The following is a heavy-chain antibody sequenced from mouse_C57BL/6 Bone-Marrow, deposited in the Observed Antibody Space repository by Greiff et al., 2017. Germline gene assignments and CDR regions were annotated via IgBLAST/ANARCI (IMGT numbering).Heavy chain of an antibody. V-gene: IGHV14-4*01. CDR3: TTCSSYGWFAY. CDR1: GFNIKDDY. D-gene: IGHD1-1*01. CDR2: IDPENGDT. Sequence: VQLQQSGAELVRPGASVKLSCTASGFNIKDDYMHWVKQRPEQGLEWIGWIDPENGDTEYASKFQGKATITADTSSNTAYLQLSSLTSEDTAVYYYTTCSSYGWFAYWGQGTLVTVSA. J-gene: IGHJ3*01.